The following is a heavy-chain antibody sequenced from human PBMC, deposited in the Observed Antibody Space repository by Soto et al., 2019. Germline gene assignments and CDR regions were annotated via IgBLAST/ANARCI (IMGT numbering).Heavy chain of an antibody. Sequence: QLQLQESGPGLVKPSETLSLTCTVSGGSISSSSYYWGWIRQPPGKGLEWIGSIYYSGSTYYNPSLKSRVTISVDTSKNQFSLKLSSVTAADTAVYYCARHGQEEGGWYYKRGWDYWGQGTLVTVSS. V-gene: IGHV4-39*01. CDR2: IYYSGST. CDR1: GGSISSSSYY. CDR3: ARHGQEEGGWYYKRGWDY. D-gene: IGHD6-19*01. J-gene: IGHJ4*02.